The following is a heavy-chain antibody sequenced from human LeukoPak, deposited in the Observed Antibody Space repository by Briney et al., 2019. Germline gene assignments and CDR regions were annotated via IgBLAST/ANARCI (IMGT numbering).Heavy chain of an antibody. J-gene: IGHJ6*03. CDR1: GGSISSYY. Sequence: PSETLSHTCTVSGGSISSYYWSWIRQPPGKGLEWIGYVDHTGSTKFNPSLNGRVSISRDTSNNFFSLRLRSVTAADTAVYFCARGRVSSSTWYSTYYYFFYMDFWGKGTTVTISS. V-gene: IGHV4-59*01. CDR3: ARGRVSSSTWYSTYYYFFYMDF. CDR2: VDHTGST. D-gene: IGHD4-11*01.